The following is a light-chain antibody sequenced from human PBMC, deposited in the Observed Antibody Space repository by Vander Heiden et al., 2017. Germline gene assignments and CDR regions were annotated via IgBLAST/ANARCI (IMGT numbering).Light chain of an antibody. CDR2: QDT. Sequence: ELTHPPPVPVSRGPPSNIPCSGDRLGEKYACWYQQKPGQSPVLVIFQDTKRPSGIHERFSGSNSGNTATLTISETHTMDEADYYCQAWDSSTAVFGGGTKLTVL. CDR1: RLGEKY. V-gene: IGLV3-1*01. J-gene: IGLJ3*02. CDR3: QAWDSSTAV.